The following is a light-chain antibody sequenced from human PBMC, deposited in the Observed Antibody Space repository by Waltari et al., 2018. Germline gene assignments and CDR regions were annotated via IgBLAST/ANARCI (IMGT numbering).Light chain of an antibody. V-gene: IGLV1-40*01. CDR3: QSYDTSLSVV. CDR2: GIN. Sequence: QSVLTQPPSVSGAPGQRVTISCTGSGSNIGAGYDVHWYQQLPGKAPKLLIYGINTRPSGFPDRFVGSQSGTSASRAITGLQAEDEAEYYCQSYDTSLSVVFGGGTKLTVL. J-gene: IGLJ2*01. CDR1: GSNIGAGYD.